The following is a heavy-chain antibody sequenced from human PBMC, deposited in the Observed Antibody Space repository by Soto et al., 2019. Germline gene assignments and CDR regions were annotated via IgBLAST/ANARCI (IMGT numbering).Heavy chain of an antibody. CDR2: TTNTGGTT. Sequence: ELQLLESGGGLAHQGESLTLSCAASEDSFDNSAMTWVRQAPGKGLEWVSTTTNTGGTTHYADSVQGRFTVSRDNFRNNMYLLMNSLRAEDKAVSYCAKLRRGATGTEGFHPWGQGTLVTVSS. V-gene: IGHV3-23*01. D-gene: IGHD1-1*01. CDR3: AKLRRGATGTEGFHP. J-gene: IGHJ5*02. CDR1: EDSFDNSA.